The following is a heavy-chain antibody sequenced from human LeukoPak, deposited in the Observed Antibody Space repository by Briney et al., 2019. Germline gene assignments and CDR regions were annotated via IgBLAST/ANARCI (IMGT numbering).Heavy chain of an antibody. CDR1: GYTFTGYY. Sequence: GASVKVSCKASGYTFTGYYMHWVRQALGQGLEWMGWINPNSGGTNYAQKLQGRVTMTTDTSTSTAYMELGSLRSDDTAVYYCARRCSGGSCPRPAFDIWGQGTMVTVSS. J-gene: IGHJ3*02. CDR3: ARRCSGGSCPRPAFDI. V-gene: IGHV1-2*02. D-gene: IGHD2-15*01. CDR2: INPNSGGT.